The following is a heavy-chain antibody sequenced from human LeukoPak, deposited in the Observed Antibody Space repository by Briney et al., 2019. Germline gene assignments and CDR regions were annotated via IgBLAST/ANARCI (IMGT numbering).Heavy chain of an antibody. J-gene: IGHJ4*02. CDR2: IIPIFGTA. CDR3: ASQLVNIAAAGPFDY. CDR1: GGTFSSYA. Sequence: SVKVSCKASGGTFSSYAISWVRQAPGQGLEWMGGIIPIFGTANYAQKFQGRVTITADESTSAAYMELSSLRSEDTAVYYCASQLVNIAAAGPFDYWGQGTLVTVSS. V-gene: IGHV1-69*13. D-gene: IGHD6-13*01.